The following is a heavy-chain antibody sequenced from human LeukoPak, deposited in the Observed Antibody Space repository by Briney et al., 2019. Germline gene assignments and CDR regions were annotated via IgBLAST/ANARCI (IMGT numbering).Heavy chain of an antibody. CDR1: GFTFSSYA. J-gene: IGHJ4*02. V-gene: IGHV3-30*04. CDR3: ARGRNVDTSMVNDY. Sequence: GGSLRLSCAASGFTFSSYAMHWVRQAPGKGLEWVAVISYDGINKYYANSVKGRFTISRDNSKNTVYLQMNSLRGEDTAVYYCARGRNVDTSMVNDYWGQGTLVTVSS. D-gene: IGHD5-18*01. CDR2: ISYDGINK.